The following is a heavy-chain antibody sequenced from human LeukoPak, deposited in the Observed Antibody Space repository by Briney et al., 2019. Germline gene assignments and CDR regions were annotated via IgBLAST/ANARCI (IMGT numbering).Heavy chain of an antibody. CDR1: GFTFSSYG. CDR3: ARDGGSGYVDY. V-gene: IGHV3-33*01. Sequence: LSGGSLRLSCAASGFTFSSYGMHWVRHAPGKGLEWVAVIWYDGSNKYYADSVKGRFTISRDNSKNTLYLQMNSLRAEDTAVYYCARDGGSGYVDYWGQGTLVTVSS. J-gene: IGHJ4*02. CDR2: IWYDGSNK. D-gene: IGHD3-3*01.